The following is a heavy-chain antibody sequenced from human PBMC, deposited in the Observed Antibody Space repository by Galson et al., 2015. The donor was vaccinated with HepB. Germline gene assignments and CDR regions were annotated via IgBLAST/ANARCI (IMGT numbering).Heavy chain of an antibody. V-gene: IGHV3-23*01. CDR1: GFTFTNYD. Sequence: SLRLSCAASGFTFTNYDMPWVRQAPGKGLEWVAGISANSGGTNYADSLQGRVPITRDNSNNTVHLQMNSLRSDDTAVYYCAKHSSSRVGAFDCWGQGTLVTVSS. J-gene: IGHJ4*02. CDR3: AKHSSSRVGAFDC. CDR2: ISANSGGT. D-gene: IGHD6-6*01.